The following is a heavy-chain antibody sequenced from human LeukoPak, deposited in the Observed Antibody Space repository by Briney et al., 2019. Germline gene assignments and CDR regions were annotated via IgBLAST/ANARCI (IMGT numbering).Heavy chain of an antibody. Sequence: GGSLRLSCAASGFTFSIYAMSWVRQGTGKGLEWVSSTSSGGELTFYADSVKGRFAISRDNSKNTLYLQMNSLRAEDTAVYYCAKDRPNYYHDNGHYYRRGGDCWGQGTLVTVSS. D-gene: IGHD3-22*01. J-gene: IGHJ4*02. V-gene: IGHV3-23*01. CDR1: GFTFSIYA. CDR3: AKDRPNYYHDNGHYYRRGGDC. CDR2: TSSGGELT.